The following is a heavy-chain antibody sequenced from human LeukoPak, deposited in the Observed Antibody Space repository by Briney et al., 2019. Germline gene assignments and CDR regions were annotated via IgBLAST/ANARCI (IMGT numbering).Heavy chain of an antibody. D-gene: IGHD5-12*01. CDR1: GYNFSNYW. Sequence: GESLKISCKGSGYNFSNYWIAWVRQMPGKGLEWVSSISSSSSYIYYADSVKGRFTISRDNAKNSLYLQMNSLRAEDTAVYYCAREVATITVYGMDVWGQGTTVTVSS. J-gene: IGHJ6*02. CDR3: AREVATITVYGMDV. V-gene: IGHV3-21*01. CDR2: ISSSSSYI.